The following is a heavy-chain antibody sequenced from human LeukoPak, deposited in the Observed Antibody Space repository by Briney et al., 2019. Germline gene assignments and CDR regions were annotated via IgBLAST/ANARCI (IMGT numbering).Heavy chain of an antibody. J-gene: IGHJ4*02. CDR2: INSDGSIT. Sequence: GGSLRLSCAASGFTFSSYWMHWVRQAPGKGLVSLSSINSDGSITTYADYVKGRFTISKDNAKNTLYLQMSSLRAEDTAVYYCARADYYDSTRPFGYWGQGTLVTVSS. V-gene: IGHV3-74*01. CDR3: ARADYYDSTRPFGY. CDR1: GFTFSSYW. D-gene: IGHD3-22*01.